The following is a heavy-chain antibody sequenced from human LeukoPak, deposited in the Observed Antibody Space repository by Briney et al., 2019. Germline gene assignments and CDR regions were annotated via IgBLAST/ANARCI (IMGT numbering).Heavy chain of an antibody. CDR2: ISSSGGTI. CDR3: ARDEFI. CDR1: GFTFSSYE. Sequence: GGSLRLSCAASGFTFSSYEMNWVRQTPGKVLEWLSYISSSGGTIYYADSAKGRFTISRDNAKSSLYLQMNGLRAEDTAVYYCARDEFIWGRGTMVTVSS. V-gene: IGHV3-48*03. J-gene: IGHJ3*02.